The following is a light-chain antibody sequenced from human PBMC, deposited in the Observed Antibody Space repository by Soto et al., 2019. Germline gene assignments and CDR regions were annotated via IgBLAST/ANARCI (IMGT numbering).Light chain of an antibody. CDR1: SSNIGSNY. J-gene: IGLJ2*01. Sequence: QSVLTQPPSASGTPGQRVTISCSGSSSNIGSNYVYWYQQLPGTAPKLLIYTNDQRPSGVPDRISGSKSGTSASLAISGLQSEDEADYYCASWDDSLNGPVFGGGTKLTVL. CDR3: ASWDDSLNGPV. CDR2: TND. V-gene: IGLV1-44*01.